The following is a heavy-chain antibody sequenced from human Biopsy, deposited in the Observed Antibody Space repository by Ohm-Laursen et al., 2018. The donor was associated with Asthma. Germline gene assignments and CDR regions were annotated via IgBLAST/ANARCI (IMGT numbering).Heavy chain of an antibody. CDR3: ARQSGQEYGDSIPFDT. V-gene: IGHV3-30*03. CDR1: GFSISSYG. J-gene: IGHJ3*02. D-gene: IGHD3-22*01. CDR2: VSSDGHNK. Sequence: SLRLSCAASGFSISSYGMHWVRQAPGKGLEWVALVSSDGHNKYYEDSVKGRFTISRDNSRNRLYLQINSLTVEDSAVYFCARQSGQEYGDSIPFDTWGQGTKVAVSS.